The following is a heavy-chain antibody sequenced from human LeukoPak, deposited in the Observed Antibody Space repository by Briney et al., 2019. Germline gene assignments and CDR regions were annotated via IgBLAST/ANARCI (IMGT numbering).Heavy chain of an antibody. CDR2: MNPNSGNT. V-gene: IGHV1-8*01. Sequence: ASVKVSCKASGYTFTSYDINWVRQATGQGLEWMGWMNPNSGNTGYAQKFQGRVTMTTDTSTSTAYMELRSLRSDDTAMYYCVRDLGVDTTMIFFDYWGQGSLVTVSS. CDR1: GYTFTSYD. CDR3: VRDLGVDTTMIFFDY. J-gene: IGHJ4*02. D-gene: IGHD3-22*01.